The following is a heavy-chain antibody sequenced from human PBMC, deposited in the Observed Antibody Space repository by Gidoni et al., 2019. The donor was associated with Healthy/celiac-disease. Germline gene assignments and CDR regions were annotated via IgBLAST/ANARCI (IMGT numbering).Heavy chain of an antibody. D-gene: IGHD3-10*01. J-gene: IGHJ1*01. CDR1: GFTFSSYA. CDR3: AKVVDGLEYFQH. V-gene: IGHV3-23*01. CDR2: ISGSGGST. Sequence: EVQLLESGGGLVQTGGSLRLSCAASGFTFSSYAMSWVRQAPGKGLEWVSAISGSGGSTYYADSVKGRFTISRDNSKNTLYLQMNSLRAEDTAVYYCAKVVDGLEYFQHWGQGTLVTVSS.